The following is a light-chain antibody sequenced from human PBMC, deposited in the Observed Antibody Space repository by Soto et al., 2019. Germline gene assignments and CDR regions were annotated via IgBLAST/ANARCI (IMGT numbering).Light chain of an antibody. CDR1: QSVSNN. CDR3: QQSNNWWT. CDR2: GAS. Sequence: EIVMTQSPATLSVSPGERATLSCRASQSVSNNLAWYQKKPGQAPRLLIYGASTRATGIPARFSGSGSGTEFTLTISNQHSEDFAFYYCQQSNNWWTFGQGTRADIK. J-gene: IGKJ1*01. V-gene: IGKV3-15*01.